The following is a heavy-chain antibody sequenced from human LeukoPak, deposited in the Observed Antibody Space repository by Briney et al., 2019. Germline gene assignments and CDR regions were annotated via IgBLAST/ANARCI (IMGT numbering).Heavy chain of an antibody. J-gene: IGHJ6*03. Sequence: SETLSLTCTVSGGSISSSSYYWGWIRQPPGKGLEWIGSIYYSGSTYYNPSLKSRVTISVDTSKNQFSLKLSSVTAADTAVYYCARDRRGQDYYYMDVWGKGTTVTVSS. CDR1: GGSISSSSYY. CDR3: ARDRRGQDYYYMDV. CDR2: IYYSGST. D-gene: IGHD3-16*01. V-gene: IGHV4-39*07.